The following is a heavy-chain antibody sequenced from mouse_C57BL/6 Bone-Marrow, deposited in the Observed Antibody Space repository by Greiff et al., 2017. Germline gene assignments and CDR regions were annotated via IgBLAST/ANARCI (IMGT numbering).Heavy chain of an antibody. CDR1: GYTFTNYW. CDR3: ARGGGLYYDYRFAY. D-gene: IGHD2-4*01. Sequence: VQLQQSGAELVRPGTSVKMSCKASGYTFTNYWIGWAKQRPGHGLEWIGDIYPGGGYTNYNEKFKGKATLTADKSSSTAYMQFSSLTSEDSAIYYCARGGGLYYDYRFAYWGQGTLVTVSA. V-gene: IGHV1-63*01. CDR2: IYPGGGYT. J-gene: IGHJ3*01.